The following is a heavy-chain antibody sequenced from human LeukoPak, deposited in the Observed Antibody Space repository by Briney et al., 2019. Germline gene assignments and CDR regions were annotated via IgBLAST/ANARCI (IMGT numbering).Heavy chain of an antibody. V-gene: IGHV4-4*02. Sequence: SGTLSLTCAVSGVSISTSEWWIWVRQPPGQGLEWIGEIHRDGRTRYNPSLTGRVTMSMDYSKNRFSLNVRFVTAADTAIYYCGKTDIYFNPIDYWGPGSLVTVSS. CDR3: GKTDIYFNPIDY. CDR1: GVSISTSEW. CDR2: IHRDGRT. J-gene: IGHJ4*02. D-gene: IGHD3-9*01.